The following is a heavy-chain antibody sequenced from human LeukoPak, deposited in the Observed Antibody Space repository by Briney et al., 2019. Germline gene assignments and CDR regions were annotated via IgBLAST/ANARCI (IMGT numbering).Heavy chain of an antibody. V-gene: IGHV1-46*01. CDR1: GYTFTSYY. J-gene: IGHJ4*02. CDR2: INPSGGST. CDR3: ARDTARPTRGLIDY. Sequence: GASVTVSCKASGYTFTSYYMHWVRQAPGQGLEWMGIINPSGGSTSYAQKFQGRVTMTRDMSTSTDYMELSSLRSEDTAVYYCARDTARPTRGLIDYWGQGTLVTVSS. D-gene: IGHD6-6*01.